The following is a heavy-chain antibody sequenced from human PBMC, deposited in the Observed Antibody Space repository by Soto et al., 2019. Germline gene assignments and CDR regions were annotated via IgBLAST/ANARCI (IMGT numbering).Heavy chain of an antibody. V-gene: IGHV3-21*06. CDR2: ISSGSSDK. CDR3: VRLDCSGTSCYFYGLDV. J-gene: IGHJ6*02. CDR1: GFTFTSST. Sequence: MQLVESGGGLVKPGGSLRLSCVASGFTFTSSTMKWVRQAPGKGLEWVSSISSGSSDKYYADSVRGRFTISRDDAKNSVYLQMKGLRAEDSAVYYCVRLDCSGTSCYFYGLDVWGQGTTVTVSS. D-gene: IGHD2-2*01.